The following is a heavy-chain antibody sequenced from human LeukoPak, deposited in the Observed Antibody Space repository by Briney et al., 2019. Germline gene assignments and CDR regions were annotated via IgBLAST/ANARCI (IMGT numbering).Heavy chain of an antibody. J-gene: IGHJ4*02. CDR1: GYSLTDLN. CDR3: ATRSGDFWSGYEN. D-gene: IGHD3-3*01. CDR2: FDPEQAKT. V-gene: IGHV1-24*01. Sequence: ASVKVSCKVSGYSLTDLNIQWVRQAPEKGLECMGGFDPEQAKTVYAEKFQGRVTMTEDPSTDTAYMELSSLRSEDTAVYFCATRSGDFWSGYENWGQGTLFTVSS.